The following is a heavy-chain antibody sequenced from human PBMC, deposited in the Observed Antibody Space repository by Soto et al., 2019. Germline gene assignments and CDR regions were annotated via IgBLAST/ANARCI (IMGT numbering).Heavy chain of an antibody. V-gene: IGHV1-46*03. J-gene: IGHJ6*03. D-gene: IGHD2-15*01. CDR2: INPSGGST. Sequence: ASVKVSCKASGYTFTSCYMRWVRQAPGQGLEWMGIINPSGGSTSYAQKFQGRVTMTRDTSTSTVYMELISLRSEDTAVYYCARGKEGYCSGGSCYSTADYYYYMDVWGKGTTVTVSS. CDR1: GYTFTSCY. CDR3: ARGKEGYCSGGSCYSTADYYYYMDV.